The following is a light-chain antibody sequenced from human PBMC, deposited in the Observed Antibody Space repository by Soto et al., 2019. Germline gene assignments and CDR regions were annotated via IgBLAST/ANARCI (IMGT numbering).Light chain of an antibody. CDR3: QQYAYWPET. V-gene: IGKV3-20*01. J-gene: IGKJ1*01. CDR2: GAS. Sequence: VLTQSPGTLSLSPGDSAALSCRGSQSVSNNYLAWFQQKPGQAPRLLIYGASTRATGIPDRLSASGSGTEFNLAISRLQSEDFAVYFCQQYAYWPETFGQGTKVDIK. CDR1: QSVSNNY.